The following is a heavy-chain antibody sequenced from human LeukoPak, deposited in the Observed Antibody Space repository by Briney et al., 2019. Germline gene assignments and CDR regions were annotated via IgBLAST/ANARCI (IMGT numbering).Heavy chain of an antibody. D-gene: IGHD6-13*01. J-gene: IGHJ4*02. CDR3: ARRVGSSSWFFDY. CDR2: IYPGDSDT. Sequence: PGESLKISCKGSGYSFTSYWIAWVRQMPGKGLEWMGIIYPGDSDTRYSPSFQGQVTISADKSISTAYLQWSSLKAPDTAMYYCARRVGSSSWFFDYWGQGTLVTVSS. CDR1: GYSFTSYW. V-gene: IGHV5-51*01.